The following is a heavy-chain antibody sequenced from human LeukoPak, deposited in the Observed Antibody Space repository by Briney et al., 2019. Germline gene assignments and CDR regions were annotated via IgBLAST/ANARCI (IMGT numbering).Heavy chain of an antibody. CDR2: ISSSSSTI. D-gene: IGHD3-3*01. CDR1: GFTFSSYS. Sequence: GGSLRLSCAASGFTFSSYSMNWVRQAPGKGLEWVSYISSSSSTIYYADSVKGRFTISRDNAKNSLYLQMNSLRDEDTAVYYCARDLSSYDFWSGYQNWFDPWGQGTLVTVSS. V-gene: IGHV3-48*02. CDR3: ARDLSSYDFWSGYQNWFDP. J-gene: IGHJ5*02.